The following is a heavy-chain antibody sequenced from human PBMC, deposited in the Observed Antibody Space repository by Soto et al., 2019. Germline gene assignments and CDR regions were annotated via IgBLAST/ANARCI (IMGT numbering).Heavy chain of an antibody. CDR2: IIPMSDTT. D-gene: IGHD1-26*01. CDR1: GGSFSSYS. J-gene: IGHJ4*02. Sequence: QVQLVQSGADVKKPGSSVKVSCKASGGSFSSYSISWVRQDPGQGLEWMGGIIPMSDTTKYAQNFQGRDTITADKSASTAYMELSSLRSVDTAVYYCATIVGGIFDYWGQRTLVTVSS. V-gene: IGHV1-69*06. CDR3: ATIVGGIFDY.